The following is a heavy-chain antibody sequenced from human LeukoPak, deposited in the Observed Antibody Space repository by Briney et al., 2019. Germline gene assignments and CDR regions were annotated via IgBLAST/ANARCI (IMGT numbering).Heavy chain of an antibody. Sequence: GGSLRLSCAASGFTFSSYGMHWVRQAPGKGLEWVAVISYDGSNKYYADSVKGRFTISRDNSKNTLYLQTNSLRAEDTAVYYCAKDSTGYSYGPEDYRGQGTLVTVSS. V-gene: IGHV3-30*18. CDR2: ISYDGSNK. J-gene: IGHJ4*02. D-gene: IGHD5-18*01. CDR1: GFTFSSYG. CDR3: AKDSTGYSYGPEDY.